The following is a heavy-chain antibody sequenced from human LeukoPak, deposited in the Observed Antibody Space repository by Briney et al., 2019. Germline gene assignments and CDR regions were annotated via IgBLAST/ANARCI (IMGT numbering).Heavy chain of an antibody. V-gene: IGHV1-69*13. CDR1: GGTFSSYA. CDR2: IIPIFGTA. Sequence: RASVKVSCKASGGTFSSYAISWVRQAPGQGLEWMGGIIPIFGTANYAQKFQGRVTITADESTSTAYMELSSLRSEDTAVYYCARMGYGDYGYYFDYWGQGTLVTVSS. CDR3: ARMGYGDYGYYFDY. J-gene: IGHJ4*02. D-gene: IGHD4-17*01.